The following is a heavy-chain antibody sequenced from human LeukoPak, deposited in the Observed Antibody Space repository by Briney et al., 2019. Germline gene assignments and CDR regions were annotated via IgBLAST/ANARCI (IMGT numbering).Heavy chain of an antibody. Sequence: ASVKVSCKASGYTFTSYGISWVRQAPGQGLEWMGWISAYNGNTNYAQKLQGRVTMTTDTSTSTAYMELRSLRSDDTAVYYCARAETYDFWSGYLRGHFDYWGQGTLVTVSS. CDR2: ISAYNGNT. J-gene: IGHJ4*02. CDR1: GYTFTSYG. D-gene: IGHD3-3*01. CDR3: ARAETYDFWSGYLRGHFDY. V-gene: IGHV1-18*01.